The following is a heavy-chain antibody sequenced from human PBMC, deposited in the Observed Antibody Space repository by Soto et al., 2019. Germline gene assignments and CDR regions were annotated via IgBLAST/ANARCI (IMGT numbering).Heavy chain of an antibody. CDR2: INAGNGNT. Sequence: EASVKVSCKASGYTFTSYAMHWVRQAPGQRLEWMGWINAGNGNTKYSQKFQGRVTITRDTSASTAYMELSSLRSEDTAVYYCARAPPQIVVVPAARGRYMDVWGKGTTVTVSS. D-gene: IGHD2-2*01. V-gene: IGHV1-3*01. CDR1: GYTFTSYA. J-gene: IGHJ6*03. CDR3: ARAPPQIVVVPAARGRYMDV.